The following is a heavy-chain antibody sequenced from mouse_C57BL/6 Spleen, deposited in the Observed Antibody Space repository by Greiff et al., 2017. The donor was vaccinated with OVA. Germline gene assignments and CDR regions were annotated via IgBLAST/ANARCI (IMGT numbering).Heavy chain of an antibody. D-gene: IGHD3-3*01. CDR1: GYTFTDYY. V-gene: IGHV1-19*01. J-gene: IGHJ1*03. Sequence: EVQLQQSGPVLVKPGASVKMSCKASGYTFTDYYMNWVKQSHGKSLEWIGVINPYNGGTSYNQKFKGKAPLTVDKSSSTAYMELNSLTSEDSAVYYCARGGTDWYFDVWGTGTTVTVSS. CDR3: ARGGTDWYFDV. CDR2: INPYNGGT.